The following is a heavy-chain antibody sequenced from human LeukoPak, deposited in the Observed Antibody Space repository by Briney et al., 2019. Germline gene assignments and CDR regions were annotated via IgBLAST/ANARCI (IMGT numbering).Heavy chain of an antibody. D-gene: IGHD6-13*01. CDR2: IYYSGST. CDR3: ASGGSSWYGIWFDP. V-gene: IGHV4-61*01. Sequence: PSETLSLTCTVSGGSISSGSYYWSWIRQPPGKGLEWIGYIYYSGSTNYNPSLKSRVTISVNTSKNQFSLKLSSVTAADTAVYYCASGGSSWYGIWFDPWGQGTLVTVSS. CDR1: GGSISSGSYY. J-gene: IGHJ5*02.